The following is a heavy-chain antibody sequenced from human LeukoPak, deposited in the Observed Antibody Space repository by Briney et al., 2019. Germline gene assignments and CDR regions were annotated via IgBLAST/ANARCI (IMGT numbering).Heavy chain of an antibody. J-gene: IGHJ3*02. CDR3: ARGPYSYDSSGAFDI. CDR1: GGSISSYY. D-gene: IGHD3-22*01. Sequence: PSETLSLICTVSGGSISSYYWNWIRQPPGKGLEWIGYIHYSGSTNYHPSVKSRVTISLDTSKNQFSLRLSSVTAADTAVYYCARGPYSYDSSGAFDIWGQGTMVTVSS. CDR2: IHYSGST. V-gene: IGHV4-59*01.